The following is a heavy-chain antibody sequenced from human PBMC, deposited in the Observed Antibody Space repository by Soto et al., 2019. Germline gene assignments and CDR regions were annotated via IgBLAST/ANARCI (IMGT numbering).Heavy chain of an antibody. Sequence: SETLSLTCTVSGGSISSSSYYWGWIRQPPGKGLEWIGSIYYSGSTYYNPSLKIRVTISIDTSKNQFSLKLSSVTAADTAVYYCAISLGDYDSSGYYYFDYWGQGTLVTVSS. D-gene: IGHD3-22*01. CDR2: IYYSGST. CDR1: GGSISSSSYY. CDR3: AISLGDYDSSGYYYFDY. J-gene: IGHJ4*02. V-gene: IGHV4-39*01.